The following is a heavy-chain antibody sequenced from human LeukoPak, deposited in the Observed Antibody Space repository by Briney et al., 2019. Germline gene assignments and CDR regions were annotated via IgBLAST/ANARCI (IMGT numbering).Heavy chain of an antibody. V-gene: IGHV1-18*01. D-gene: IGHD5-18*01. Sequence: ASMKVSCKASGYTFTSYGISWVRQAPGQGLEWRGWINSYNGNTNYAQKLQGRVTMTTDTSTSTAYMEVRSLRSDDTAVFYCARDRPTAMESSFYFYGMDVWGQGTTVTVSS. CDR1: GYTFTSYG. J-gene: IGHJ6*02. CDR2: INSYNGNT. CDR3: ARDRPTAMESSFYFYGMDV.